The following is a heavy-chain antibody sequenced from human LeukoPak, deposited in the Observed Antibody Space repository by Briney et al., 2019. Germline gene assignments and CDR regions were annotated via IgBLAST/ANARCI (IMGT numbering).Heavy chain of an antibody. CDR1: GFTFSSFD. D-gene: IGHD5-24*01. V-gene: IGHV3-21*01. J-gene: IGHJ4*02. CDR3: ARIGLGSDGNNAFDY. CDR2: ISATTTYK. Sequence: KPGGSLRLSCAASGFTFSSFDMTCVRQAPGKGLGWVSSISATTTYKFSADSVKGRFTISRDNVENSLYLQMSSLRAEDTAVYYCARIGLGSDGNNAFDYWGQGTLVTVSS.